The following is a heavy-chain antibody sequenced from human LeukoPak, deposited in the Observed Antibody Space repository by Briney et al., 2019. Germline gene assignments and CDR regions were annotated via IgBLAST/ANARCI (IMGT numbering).Heavy chain of an antibody. CDR1: GFTFSSYG. D-gene: IGHD3-10*01. J-gene: IGHJ2*01. Sequence: QSGGSLRLTCAASGFTFSSYGMSWVRQAPGKGLEWVSAISGSGGSTYYADSVKGRFTISRDNSKNTLYLQMNSLRAEDTAVYYRAKFGPHWYFDLWGRGTLVTVSS. CDR3: AKFGPHWYFDL. V-gene: IGHV3-23*01. CDR2: ISGSGGST.